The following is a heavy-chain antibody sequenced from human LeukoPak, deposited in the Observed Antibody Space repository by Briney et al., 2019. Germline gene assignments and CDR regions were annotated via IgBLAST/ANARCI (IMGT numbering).Heavy chain of an antibody. Sequence: PSETLSLTCAVYGGSFSGYYWSWIRQPPGKGLEWIGSIYYSGSTYYNPSLKSRVTISVDTSKNQFSLKLSSVTAADTAVYYCARGVVPAATSNNWFDPWGQGTLVTVSS. J-gene: IGHJ5*02. CDR1: GGSFSGYY. V-gene: IGHV4-34*01. CDR2: IYYSGST. D-gene: IGHD2-2*01. CDR3: ARGVVPAATSNNWFDP.